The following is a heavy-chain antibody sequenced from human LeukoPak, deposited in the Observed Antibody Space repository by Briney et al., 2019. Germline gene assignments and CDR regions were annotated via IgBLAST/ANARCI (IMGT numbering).Heavy chain of an antibody. CDR1: GGSISSSNW. CDR2: IYHSGST. D-gene: IGHD3-10*01. Sequence: PSETLSLTCAVSGGSISSSNWWSWVRQPPGKGLEWIGEIYHSGSTNYNPSLKSRVTISVDTSKNQFSLKPSSVTAADTAVYYCARTKYGWRYGSGSYYTPYYFDYWGQGTLVTVSS. CDR3: ARTKYGWRYGSGSYYTPYYFDY. V-gene: IGHV4-4*02. J-gene: IGHJ4*02.